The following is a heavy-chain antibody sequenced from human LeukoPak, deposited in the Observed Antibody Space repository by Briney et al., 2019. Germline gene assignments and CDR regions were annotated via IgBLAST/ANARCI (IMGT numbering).Heavy chain of an antibody. CDR1: GFTFSSYW. CDR2: INQDGSEK. Sequence: GGSLRLSCAASGFTFSSYWMSWVRQAPGKGLEWVAHINQDGSEKHFVDSVEGRFTICRDNAANSLFLQMNSLRAEDTAVYYCAREYDYGVSRADYWGQGTLVTFSS. CDR3: AREYDYGVSRADY. D-gene: IGHD4-17*01. V-gene: IGHV3-7*01. J-gene: IGHJ4*02.